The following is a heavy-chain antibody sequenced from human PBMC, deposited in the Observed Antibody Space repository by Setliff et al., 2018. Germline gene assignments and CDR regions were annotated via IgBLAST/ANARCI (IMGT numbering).Heavy chain of an antibody. Sequence: SETLSLTCTVSDVSITSSYWSWIRQPPGKGLEWIGNIVYSGTTNYNPSLKSRVTISLDTPKNQFSLKLTSVTAADTAVYYCARDRTIFGVDNFYFYMDVWGRGTTVTVS. CDR3: ARDRTIFGVDNFYFYMDV. CDR2: IVYSGTT. CDR1: DVSITSSY. V-gene: IGHV4-59*01. J-gene: IGHJ6*03. D-gene: IGHD3-3*01.